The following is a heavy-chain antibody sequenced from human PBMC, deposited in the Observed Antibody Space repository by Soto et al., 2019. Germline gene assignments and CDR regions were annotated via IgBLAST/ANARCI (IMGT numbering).Heavy chain of an antibody. D-gene: IGHD6-13*01. V-gene: IGHV3-30*18. CDR2: ISFDGSNK. Sequence: GGSLRLSCAASGFTFSSYDMHWVRQAPGKGLEWVTVISFDGSNKYYGDSVKGRFTISRDNSKKRVYLQMNSLRAEDTAVYYCAKPIVAAGYYGLDVWRQGTTVTVSS. CDR1: GFTFSSYD. J-gene: IGHJ6*02. CDR3: AKPIVAAGYYGLDV.